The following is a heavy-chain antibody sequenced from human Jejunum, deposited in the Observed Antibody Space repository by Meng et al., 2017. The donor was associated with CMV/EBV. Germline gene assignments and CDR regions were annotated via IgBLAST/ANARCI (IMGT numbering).Heavy chain of an antibody. V-gene: IGHV3-23*01. D-gene: IGHD5-18*01. Sequence: TASGFSFNKFAMNWVRQAPGKGLEWVSVISGSGDSAHYADSVNGRLTISRDNSKNTLYLQMNSLRAEDTAIYYCAKDGYSYGYYFDSWGPGTLVTVSS. CDR1: GFSFNKFA. CDR3: AKDGYSYGYYFDS. CDR2: ISGSGDSA. J-gene: IGHJ4*02.